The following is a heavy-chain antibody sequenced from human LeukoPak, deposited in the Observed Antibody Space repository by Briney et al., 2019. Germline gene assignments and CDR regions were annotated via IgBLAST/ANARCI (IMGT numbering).Heavy chain of an antibody. CDR2: IYYSGST. D-gene: IGHD3-10*01. J-gene: IGHJ4*02. CDR1: GGSISSYY. Sequence: KPSETLSLTCTVSGGSISSYYWSWIRQPPGKGLEWIGYIYYSGSTNYNPSLKSRVTMSVDTSKNQFSLKLSSVTAADTAVYYCARETYYYGSGSYLIDYWGQGTLVTVSS. CDR3: ARETYYYGSGSYLIDY. V-gene: IGHV4-59*12.